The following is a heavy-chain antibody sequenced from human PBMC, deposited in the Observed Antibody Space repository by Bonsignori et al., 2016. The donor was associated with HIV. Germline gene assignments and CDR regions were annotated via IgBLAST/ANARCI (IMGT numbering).Heavy chain of an antibody. CDR2: INHSGST. J-gene: IGHJ5*02. Sequence: VRQDAGKGLEWIGEINHSGSTNYNPSLKSRVTISVDTSKNQFSLKLSSVTAADTAVYYCARGTIGYYAYKSRFDPVGPGNPGHRLL. D-gene: IGHD3-22*01. V-gene: IGHV4-34*01. CDR3: ARGTIGYYAYKSRFDP.